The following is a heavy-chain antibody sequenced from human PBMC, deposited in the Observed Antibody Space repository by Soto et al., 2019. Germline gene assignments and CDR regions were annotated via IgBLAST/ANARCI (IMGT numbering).Heavy chain of an antibody. Sequence: SGPTLVNPTQTLTLTCSFSGFSLTTTEVGGGWIRQPPGKAPEWLALVYWDDDKRYSPSLKSRLTITKDTSKNHVVLTMTNMDPVDTATYYCVHRAIQSCSTTTCHANFDYWGQGXLVTVSS. CDR1: GFSLTTTEVG. CDR2: VYWDDDK. CDR3: VHRAIQSCSTTTCHANFDY. D-gene: IGHD2-2*01. J-gene: IGHJ4*02. V-gene: IGHV2-5*02.